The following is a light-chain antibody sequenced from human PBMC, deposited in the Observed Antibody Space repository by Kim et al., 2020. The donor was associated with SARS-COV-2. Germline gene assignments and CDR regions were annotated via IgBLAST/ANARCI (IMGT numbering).Light chain of an antibody. V-gene: IGKV2-30*01. J-gene: IGKJ2*01. Sequence: QPAHLSCTSSQSLVYSDGNTSLDWFQQRPGQSPRRLIYRVSNRDSGVPDRFSGSVSGAVFTLKISSVEVEEMGLYFCMQGSHWPYAFGQGTKLEI. CDR3: MQGSHWPYA. CDR1: QSLVYSDGNTS. CDR2: RVS.